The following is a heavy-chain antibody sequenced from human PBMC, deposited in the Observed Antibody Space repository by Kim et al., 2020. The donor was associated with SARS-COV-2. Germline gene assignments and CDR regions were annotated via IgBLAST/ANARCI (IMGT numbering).Heavy chain of an antibody. CDR1: GGSISSSSYY. J-gene: IGHJ4*02. CDR3: ARLEQQLVGY. D-gene: IGHD6-13*01. V-gene: IGHV4-39*01. Sequence: SETLSLTCTVSGGSISSSSYYWGWIRQPPGKGLEWIGSIYYSGSTYYNPSLKSRVTISVDTSKNQFSLKLSSVTAADTAVYYCARLEQQLVGYWGQGTLVTVSS. CDR2: IYYSGST.